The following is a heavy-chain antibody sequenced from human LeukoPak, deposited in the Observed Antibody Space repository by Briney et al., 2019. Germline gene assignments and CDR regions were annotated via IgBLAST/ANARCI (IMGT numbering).Heavy chain of an antibody. Sequence: GKSLKISCKGSGYRFNAYWIAWVRQMPGKGLEWMGIIISDDSDTRYSPSFQGQVTISADKSVRTAYLQWSSLKASDTAMYYCARPNITSYYDSRGYDAFDVWGQGTMVTVSS. D-gene: IGHD3-22*01. CDR1: GYRFNAYW. J-gene: IGHJ3*01. CDR2: IISDDSDT. CDR3: ARPNITSYYDSRGYDAFDV. V-gene: IGHV5-51*01.